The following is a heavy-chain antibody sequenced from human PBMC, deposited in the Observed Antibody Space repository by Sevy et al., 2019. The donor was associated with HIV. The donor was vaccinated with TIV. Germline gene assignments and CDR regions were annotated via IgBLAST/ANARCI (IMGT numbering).Heavy chain of an antibody. CDR1: AGSISPYY. CDR2: IYYSGST. D-gene: IGHD1-26*01. Sequence: SETLSLTCTVSAGSISPYYWNWIRQPPGKGLEWIGYIYYSGSTNYNPSLRSRVTISVDTSKTQFSLKLSSVTAADTAVDFCAGGGGFSDEGMDVWGQGTTVTVSS. V-gene: IGHV4-59*01. J-gene: IGHJ6*02. CDR3: AGGGGFSDEGMDV.